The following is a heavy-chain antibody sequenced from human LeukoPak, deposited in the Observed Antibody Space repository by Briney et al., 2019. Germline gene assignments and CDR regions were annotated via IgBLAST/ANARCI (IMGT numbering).Heavy chain of an antibody. CDR3: ACSGEAFDI. CDR2: INPNSGGT. D-gene: IGHD1-1*01. V-gene: IGHV1-2*02. CDR1: GYTFIDYY. J-gene: IGHJ3*02. Sequence: ASVKVSCNASGYTFIDYYMHWVRQAPGQGLEWMGWINPNSGGTNYAQQFQGRVTMTRDTSTSTAYMELSRLRSDDTAVYYCACSGEAFDIWGQGTMVSVSS.